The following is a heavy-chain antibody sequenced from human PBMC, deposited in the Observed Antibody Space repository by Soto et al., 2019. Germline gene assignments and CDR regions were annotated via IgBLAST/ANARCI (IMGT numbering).Heavy chain of an antibody. CDR3: ARQMGCSGGSCYSGRHVDY. D-gene: IGHD2-15*01. J-gene: IGHJ4*02. Sequence: QLQLQESGPGLVKPSETLSLTCTVSGGSISSSSYYWGWIRQPPGKGLEWIGSIYYSGSTYYNPSLKSRVTISVDTSKNQFSLKLSSVTTADTAVYYCARQMGCSGGSCYSGRHVDYWGQGTLVTVSS. CDR2: IYYSGST. V-gene: IGHV4-39*01. CDR1: GGSISSSSYY.